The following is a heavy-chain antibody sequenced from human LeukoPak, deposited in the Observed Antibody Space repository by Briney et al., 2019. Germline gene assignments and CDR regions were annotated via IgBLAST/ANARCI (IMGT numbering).Heavy chain of an antibody. CDR3: AKVGNQLDIDY. V-gene: IGHV3-23*01. D-gene: IGHD1-14*01. CDR1: GFTFSSSA. Sequence: GGSLRLSCAASGFTFSSSAMSWVRQVPGKGLEWVSGISASGGSTNYADSVRGRFTISRDNSKNTLYVQMNSLRDEDTALYYCAKVGNQLDIDYWGQGTLVTVSS. J-gene: IGHJ4*02. CDR2: ISASGGST.